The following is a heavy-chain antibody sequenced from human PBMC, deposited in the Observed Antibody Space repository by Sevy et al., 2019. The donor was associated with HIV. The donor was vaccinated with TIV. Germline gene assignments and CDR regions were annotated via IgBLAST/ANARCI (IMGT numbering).Heavy chain of an antibody. V-gene: IGHV3-7*01. Sequence: GGSLRLSCAASGFSFSSSWMTWVRQAPGKGLEWVANIKQDGSEKYYVDSVKGRFTISRDNAKNSLYLQMNSLRAEDTAVYYCARDRRRNAFDIWGQGTMVTVSS. CDR2: IKQDGSEK. J-gene: IGHJ3*02. CDR1: GFSFSSSW. CDR3: ARDRRRNAFDI.